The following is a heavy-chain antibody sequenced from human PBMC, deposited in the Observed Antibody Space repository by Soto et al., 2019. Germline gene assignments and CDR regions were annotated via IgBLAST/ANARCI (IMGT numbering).Heavy chain of an antibody. CDR1: GGSVYINGHY. Sequence: ASETLSLTCIVSGGSVYINGHYWGWIRQPPGKGLEWIGSIDNNGVTNYNSSLKSRVTISRDTSKNQFSLRLTSVTAADTAVYYCGKILVGATGHTDADSWGPGTLVTVSS. D-gene: IGHD2-15*01. CDR2: IDNNGVT. J-gene: IGHJ4*02. V-gene: IGHV4-39*01. CDR3: GKILVGATGHTDADS.